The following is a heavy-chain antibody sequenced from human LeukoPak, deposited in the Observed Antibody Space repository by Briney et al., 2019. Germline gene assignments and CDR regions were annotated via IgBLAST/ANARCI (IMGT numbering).Heavy chain of an antibody. Sequence: SVKVSCKASGGTFSSYAISWVRQAPGQGLEWMGRIIPILGIANYAQKFQGRVTITADESTSTAYMELSSLRSEDTAVYYCALDLGYCSSTSCTSPYYYYMDVWGKGTTVTVSS. CDR2: IIPILGIA. CDR3: ALDLGYCSSTSCTSPYYYYMDV. V-gene: IGHV1-69*04. D-gene: IGHD2-2*01. CDR1: GGTFSSYA. J-gene: IGHJ6*03.